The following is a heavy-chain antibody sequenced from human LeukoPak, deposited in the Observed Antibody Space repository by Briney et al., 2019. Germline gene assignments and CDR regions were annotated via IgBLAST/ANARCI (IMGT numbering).Heavy chain of an antibody. CDR2: IYPDDSDT. D-gene: IGHD6-25*01. CDR1: GXRFNAYW. Sequence: GESLTISWTGSGXRFNAYWIAWVRQMPGKGLEWMGIIYPDDSDTRYSPSFQGQITISADKSVRTAYLQWSSLKASDTAMYYCARTSANWFDPWGQGTLVTVSS. CDR3: ARTSANWFDP. J-gene: IGHJ5*02. V-gene: IGHV5-51*01.